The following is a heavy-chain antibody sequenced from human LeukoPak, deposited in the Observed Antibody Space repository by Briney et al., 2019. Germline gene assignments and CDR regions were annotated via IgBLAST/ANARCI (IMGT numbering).Heavy chain of an antibody. CDR2: ISGSGGST. CDR1: GLTFSSYA. CDR3: ARGAHSSSRP. Sequence: GGSLRLSCAASGLTFSSYAMSWVRQAPGKGLEWVSAISGSGGSTYYADSVKGRFTISRDNSKRTLWLQMNSLRAEDTAIYYCARGAHSSSRPWGQGTLVTVSS. V-gene: IGHV3-23*01. D-gene: IGHD6-13*01. J-gene: IGHJ4*02.